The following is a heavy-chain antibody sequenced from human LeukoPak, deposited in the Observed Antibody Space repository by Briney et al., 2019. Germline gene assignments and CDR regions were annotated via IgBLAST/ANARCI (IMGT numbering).Heavy chain of an antibody. J-gene: IGHJ6*04. D-gene: IGHD3-3*01. V-gene: IGHV4-59*01. CDR1: GGSISSYY. Sequence: SETLSLTCTVSGGSISSYYWSWIRQPPGKGLEWIGYIYYSGSTNYNPSLKSRVTISVDTSKNQFSLKLSSVTAADTAVYYCARGIFGVVMSMNVWGKGTTVTVSS. CDR3: ARGIFGVVMSMNV. CDR2: IYYSGST.